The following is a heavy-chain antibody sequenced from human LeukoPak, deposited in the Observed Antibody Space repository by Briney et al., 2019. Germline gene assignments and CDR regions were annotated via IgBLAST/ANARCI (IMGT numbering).Heavy chain of an antibody. CDR1: GFTFSSYG. V-gene: IGHV3-33*01. D-gene: IGHD6-19*01. J-gene: IGHJ5*02. CDR3: ARDLEDSSGWRPSWFDP. Sequence: PGRSLRLSCAASGFTFSSYGMHWVRQAPGKGLEWVAVIWYDGSNKYYADSVKGRFTISRDNSKNTLYLQMNSLRAEDTAVYYCARDLEDSSGWRPSWFDPWGQGTLVTVSS. CDR2: IWYDGSNK.